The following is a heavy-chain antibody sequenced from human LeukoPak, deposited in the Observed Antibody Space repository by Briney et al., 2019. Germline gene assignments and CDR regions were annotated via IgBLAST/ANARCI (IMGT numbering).Heavy chain of an antibody. CDR3: ARAPLLWFGEPTPTHFDY. Sequence: ASVNVSCKASGYTFTSYGISWVRQAPGQGLEWMGWISAYNGNTNYAQKLQGRVTMTTDTSTSTAYMELRSLRSDDTAVYYCARAPLLWFGEPTPTHFDYWGQGTLVTVSS. CDR1: GYTFTSYG. J-gene: IGHJ4*02. V-gene: IGHV1-18*01. D-gene: IGHD3-10*01. CDR2: ISAYNGNT.